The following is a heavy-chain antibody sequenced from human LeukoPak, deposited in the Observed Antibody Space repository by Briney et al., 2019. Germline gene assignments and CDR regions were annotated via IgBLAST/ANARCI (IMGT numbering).Heavy chain of an antibody. D-gene: IGHD3-10*01. CDR3: ARRFGSVTSMHGIDY. CDR2: INPNSGGT. J-gene: IGHJ4*02. CDR1: GYTFTGYY. V-gene: IGHV1-2*02. Sequence: GASVKVSCKASGYTFTGYYMHWVRQAPGQGLEWMGWINPNSGGTNYAQKFQGRVTMTRDTSISTAYMELSRLRSDDTAVYYCARRFGSVTSMHGIDYWGQGTLVTVSS.